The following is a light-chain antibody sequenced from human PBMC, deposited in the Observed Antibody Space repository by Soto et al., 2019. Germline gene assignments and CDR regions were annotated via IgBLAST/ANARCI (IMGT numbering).Light chain of an antibody. J-gene: IGKJ2*01. CDR2: DAS. CDR1: QDISNY. V-gene: IGKV1-33*01. CDR3: QQYDDLPPYT. Sequence: DIQMTQSPSSLSASVGDTVSITCQASQDISNYLNWYQQTPGKAPKLLIYDASNLETGVPSRFRGSGSGTDFTFTISSLQPEDIATYYCQQYDDLPPYTFGQGTKLEIK.